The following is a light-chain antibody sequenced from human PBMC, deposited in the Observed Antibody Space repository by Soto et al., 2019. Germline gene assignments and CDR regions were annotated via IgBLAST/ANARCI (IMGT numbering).Light chain of an antibody. CDR2: WAS. CDR3: QQFFTTPLT. Sequence: DIVMTQSPDSLSVSLGERATINCKPSQSILYRSNGKDYLAWYQQKPGHPPKLLIYWASTRESGVPDRFRGSGSGTDFTLTISSLQAEDVAVYYCQQFFTTPLTFGGGTRVEI. CDR1: QSILYRSNGKDY. V-gene: IGKV4-1*01. J-gene: IGKJ4*01.